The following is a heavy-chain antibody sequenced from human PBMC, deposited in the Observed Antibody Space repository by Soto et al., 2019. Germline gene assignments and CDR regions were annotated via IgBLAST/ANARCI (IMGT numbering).Heavy chain of an antibody. CDR2: FIPIFGTL. CDR1: GGTFSNFA. D-gene: IGHD6-13*01. CDR3: ARFEQLVLH. J-gene: IGHJ1*01. V-gene: IGHV1-69*01. Sequence: QVQLVQSGAEVKKPGSSVKVSCKASGGTFSNFAISWVRQAPGQGLEWMGGFIPIFGTLNYAQRFQRRLTISADEATSTAYMQLRRLGSEVTAVYSCARFEQLVLHWGQGTLVTVSS.